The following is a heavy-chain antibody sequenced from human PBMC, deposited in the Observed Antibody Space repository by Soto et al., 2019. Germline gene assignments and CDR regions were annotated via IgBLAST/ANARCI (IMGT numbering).Heavy chain of an antibody. CDR1: GGTFSSYA. V-gene: IGHV1-69*10. J-gene: IGHJ4*02. D-gene: IGHD3-9*01. Sequence: ASVKVSCKASGGTFSSYAISWVRQAPGQGLEWMGGIIPILGIANYAQKFQGRVTITADKSMSTAYMELSSLRSEDTAVYYCARGGFEGHFDYWGQGTLVTISS. CDR2: IIPILGIA. CDR3: ARGGFEGHFDY.